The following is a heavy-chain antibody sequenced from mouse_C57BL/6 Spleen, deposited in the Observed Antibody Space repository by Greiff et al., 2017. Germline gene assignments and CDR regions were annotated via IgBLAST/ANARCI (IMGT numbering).Heavy chain of an antibody. CDR2: IDPSDSYT. J-gene: IGHJ1*03. D-gene: IGHD1-1*01. CDR1: GYTFTSYW. V-gene: IGHV1-50*01. Sequence: QVQLQQPGAELVKPGASVKLSCKASGYTFTSYWMPWVKQRPGQGLEWIGEIDPSDSYTNYNQKFKGKATLTVDTSSSTAYMQLSSLTSEDSAVYYCARGITTVVARYFDVWGTGTTVTVSS. CDR3: ARGITTVVARYFDV.